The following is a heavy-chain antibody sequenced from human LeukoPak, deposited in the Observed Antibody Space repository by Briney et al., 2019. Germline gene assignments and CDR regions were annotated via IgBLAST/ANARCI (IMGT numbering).Heavy chain of an antibody. CDR1: GYAFTGYY. J-gene: IGHJ5*02. CDR3: ARVAGGAFFDWFDP. CDR2: INPNSGGT. D-gene: IGHD3-16*01. Sequence: ASVKVSCKASGYAFTGYYMHWVRQAPGQGLEWMGWINPNSGGTNYAQKFQGRVTMTRDTSISTAYMELSRLRSDDTAVYYCARVAGGAFFDWFDPWGQGTLVTVSS. V-gene: IGHV1-2*02.